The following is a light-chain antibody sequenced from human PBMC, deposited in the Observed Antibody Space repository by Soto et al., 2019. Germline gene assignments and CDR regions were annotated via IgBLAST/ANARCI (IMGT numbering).Light chain of an antibody. Sequence: QSAVTQPASVSGSPGQSITISCTGTSSDVGGYNYVSWYQHRPGKAPRLMIYEVRNRLSGVSNRFSGSKSGNTASLTISGLQSEDEADYYCTSYTPTGALVFGSGTQLTVL. CDR3: TSYTPTGALV. CDR2: EVR. CDR1: SSDVGGYNY. V-gene: IGLV2-14*01. J-gene: IGLJ6*01.